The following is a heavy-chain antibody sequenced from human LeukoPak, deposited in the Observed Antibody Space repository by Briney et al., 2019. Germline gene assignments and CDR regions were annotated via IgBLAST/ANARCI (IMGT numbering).Heavy chain of an antibody. CDR1: GFTFSGYW. J-gene: IGHJ4*02. CDR3: ARRGYSYGLYYFDY. Sequence: GGSLRLSCAASGFTFSGYWMSWVRQAPGKGLEWVANIKQDGSEKYYVDSVKGRFTISRDNAKNSLYLQMNSLRAEDTAVYYCARRGYSYGLYYFDYWGQGTLVTVSS. V-gene: IGHV3-7*04. CDR2: IKQDGSEK. D-gene: IGHD5-18*01.